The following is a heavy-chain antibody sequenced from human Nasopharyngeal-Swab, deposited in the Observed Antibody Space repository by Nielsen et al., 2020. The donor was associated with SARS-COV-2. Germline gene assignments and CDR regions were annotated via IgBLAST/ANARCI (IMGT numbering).Heavy chain of an antibody. D-gene: IGHD5-12*01. J-gene: IGHJ3*02. CDR2: ISTTTATI. CDR1: GFTFSVYD. CDR3: AREVPYSGHDDAFDI. V-gene: IGHV3-48*04. Sequence: GESLKISCADSGFTFSVYDMNWVRQAPGKGLEWISYISTTTATIYYADSVKGRFTISRDNAKNSLYLQMNSLRAEDTAVYYCAREVPYSGHDDAFDIWGQGTMVTVSA.